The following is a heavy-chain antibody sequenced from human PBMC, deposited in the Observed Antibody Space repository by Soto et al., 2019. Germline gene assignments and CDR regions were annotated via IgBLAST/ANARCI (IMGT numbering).Heavy chain of an antibody. Sequence: EVQLLESGGGLVQPGGSLRLSCAASGFTFSSYVMNWVRQPPGKGLEWVSGISGSGGSTYYADSVKGRFTISRDNSKNTLYRHMNSLRAEDTAVYYCAKGPRAPPPHDYGMDVWGQGTTVTVSS. CDR3: AKGPRAPPPHDYGMDV. J-gene: IGHJ6*02. CDR2: ISGSGGST. V-gene: IGHV3-23*01. CDR1: GFTFSSYV.